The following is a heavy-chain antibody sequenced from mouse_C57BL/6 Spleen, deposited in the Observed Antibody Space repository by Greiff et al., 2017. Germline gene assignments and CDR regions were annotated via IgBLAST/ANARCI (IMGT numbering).Heavy chain of an antibody. Sequence: QVQLQQPGAELVRPGSSVKLSCKASGYTFTSYWMHWVKQRPIQGLEWIGNIDPSDSETHYNQKFKDKATLTVDKSSSTAYMQLSSLTSEDSAVYYSARPPGSSFAGFAYWGQGTLVTVSA. D-gene: IGHD1-1*01. CDR2: IDPSDSET. V-gene: IGHV1-52*01. CDR1: GYTFTSYW. J-gene: IGHJ3*01. CDR3: ARPPGSSFAGFAY.